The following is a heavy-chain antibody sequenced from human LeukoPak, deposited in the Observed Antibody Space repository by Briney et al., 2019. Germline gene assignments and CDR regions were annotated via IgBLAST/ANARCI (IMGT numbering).Heavy chain of an antibody. D-gene: IGHD3-3*01. Sequence: GRSLRLSCAASGFTFSSYGMHWVRQAPGKGLEWVAVIWYDGSNKYYADSVKGRFTISRDNSKNTLYLQMNSLRAEDTAVYYCARDLGFLEWLFDYWGQGTLVTVSS. CDR2: IWYDGSNK. V-gene: IGHV3-33*01. CDR1: GFTFSSYG. J-gene: IGHJ4*02. CDR3: ARDLGFLEWLFDY.